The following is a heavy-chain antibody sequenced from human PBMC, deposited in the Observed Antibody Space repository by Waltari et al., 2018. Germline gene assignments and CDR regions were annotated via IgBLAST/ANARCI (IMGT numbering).Heavy chain of an antibody. CDR2: FLPIRYIA. CDR3: AREYRYSSRDYGMDV. J-gene: IGHJ6*02. V-gene: IGHV1-69*04. D-gene: IGHD6-19*01. Sequence: VRHVPVKGGEWMGRFLPIRYIANYAQNLHGRVTISADESTSTAYMELSSLRSEDTAVYYCAREYRYSSRDYGMDVWGQGTTGTVSS.